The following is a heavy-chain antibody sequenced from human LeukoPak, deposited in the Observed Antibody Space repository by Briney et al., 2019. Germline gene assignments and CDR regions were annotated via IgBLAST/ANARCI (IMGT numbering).Heavy chain of an antibody. Sequence: GASVKVSCKASGYTFSDYYMHWVRQAPGQGLEWMGWINPNSGGTNYAQKFQGRVTMTRDTSISTAYMELSRLRSDDTAVYYCARDRSGWYYYFDYWGQGTLVTVSS. J-gene: IGHJ4*02. V-gene: IGHV1-2*02. CDR1: GYTFSDYY. D-gene: IGHD6-19*01. CDR2: INPNSGGT. CDR3: ARDRSGWYYYFDY.